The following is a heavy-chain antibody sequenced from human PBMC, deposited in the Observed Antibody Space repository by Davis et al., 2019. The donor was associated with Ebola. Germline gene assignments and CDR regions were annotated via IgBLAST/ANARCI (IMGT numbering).Heavy chain of an antibody. J-gene: IGHJ6*02. V-gene: IGHV3-11*04. CDR1: GFTFSDYY. D-gene: IGHD4-11*01. CDR2: ISSSGSTI. Sequence: GGSLRLSCAASGFTFSDYYMSWIRQAPGKGLEWVSYISSSGSTIYYADSVKGRFTISRDNAKNSLYLQMNSLRAEDTAVYYCARDPRYSNYFVGMDVWGQGTTVTVSS. CDR3: ARDPRYSNYFVGMDV.